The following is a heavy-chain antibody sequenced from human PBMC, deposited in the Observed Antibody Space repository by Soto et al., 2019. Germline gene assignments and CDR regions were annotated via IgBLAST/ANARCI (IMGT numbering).Heavy chain of an antibody. CDR3: AKLRVLEWEVQESDY. CDR1: GFTFSSHG. D-gene: IGHD3-3*01. Sequence: GGSLRLSCAASGFTFSSHGMHWIRQAPGKGLEWVAVIPYDGSHRYYADSVKGRFSISRDNSKNTLYLQMNSLRAEDTAVYYCAKLRVLEWEVQESDYWGQGTLVTVS. CDR2: IPYDGSHR. V-gene: IGHV3-30*18. J-gene: IGHJ4*02.